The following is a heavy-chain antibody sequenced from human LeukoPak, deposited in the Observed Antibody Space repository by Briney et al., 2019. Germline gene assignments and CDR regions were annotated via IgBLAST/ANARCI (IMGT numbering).Heavy chain of an antibody. V-gene: IGHV3-23*01. CDR2: ISGSGGKT. CDR3: AKEPPRGSYADF. CDR1: GLIVSSNY. Sequence: GGSLRLSCAASGLIVSSNYMSWVRQAPGKGLEWVSAISGSGGKTYYADSVRGRFTISRDNSKNTLYLQMNSLRAEDTAIYYCAKEPPRGSYADFWGQGTLVSVSS. J-gene: IGHJ4*02. D-gene: IGHD1-26*01.